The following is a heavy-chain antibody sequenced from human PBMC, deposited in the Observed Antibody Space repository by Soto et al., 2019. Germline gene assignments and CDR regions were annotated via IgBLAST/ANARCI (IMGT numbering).Heavy chain of an antibody. CDR1: GDSISSYR. CDR2: IDYSGNT. D-gene: IGHD3-10*01. CDR3: PRAGDYYGSGSRHVTIFDY. V-gene: IGHV4-59*01. Sequence: QVQLQESGPGLVKPSETLSLTCAVSGDSISSYRWSWIRQPPGKGLEWIGYIDYSGNTNYNPSLTTRLTISVDTSNNPISLQLSSVTAADTAVYFCPRAGDYYGSGSRHVTIFDYWGQGTLVIVSS. J-gene: IGHJ4*02.